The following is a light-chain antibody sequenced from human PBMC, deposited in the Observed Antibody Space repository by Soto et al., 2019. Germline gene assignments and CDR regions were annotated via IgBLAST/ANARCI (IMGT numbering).Light chain of an antibody. V-gene: IGLV2-14*01. CDR3: SSYTSSSTLGYV. CDR2: EVS. Sequence: QSALTQPASVSGSPGQSITISCTGTSSDVGGYKYVSWYQQHPGKAPKLMIYEVSNRPSGISNRFSGSKSGNTASLTISGLQAEDEADYYCSSYTSSSTLGYVFGTGTKVTVL. CDR1: SSDVGGYKY. J-gene: IGLJ1*01.